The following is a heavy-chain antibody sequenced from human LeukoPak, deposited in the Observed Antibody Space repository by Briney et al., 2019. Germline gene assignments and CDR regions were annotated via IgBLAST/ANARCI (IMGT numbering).Heavy chain of an antibody. J-gene: IGHJ6*03. V-gene: IGHV1-46*01. CDR2: INPSGGST. CDR3: ASGDIVVVPAARPNYYYMDV. CDR1: GYTFTSYY. D-gene: IGHD2-2*01. Sequence: ASVKVSCKASGYTFTSYYMHWVRQAPGQGLEWFGIINPSGGSTSYAQKFQGRVTMTRDMSTSTVYMELSSLRSEDTAVYYCASGDIVVVPAARPNYYYMDVWGKGTTVTVSS.